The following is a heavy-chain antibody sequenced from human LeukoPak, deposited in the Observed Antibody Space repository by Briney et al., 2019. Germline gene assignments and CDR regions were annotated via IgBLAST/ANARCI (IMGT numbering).Heavy chain of an antibody. CDR1: GFTFSSYG. D-gene: IGHD2-15*01. J-gene: IGHJ4*02. CDR3: ARGCSGGSCFGDFDY. CDR2: ISSRSSTI. Sequence: GGSLRLSCAASGFTFSSYGMNWVRQAPGKGLEWISYISSRSSTIYYADSVKGRFTISRDNAKNSLYLQMNSLRDEDTAVYYCARGCSGGSCFGDFDYWGQGTLGTVSS. V-gene: IGHV3-48*02.